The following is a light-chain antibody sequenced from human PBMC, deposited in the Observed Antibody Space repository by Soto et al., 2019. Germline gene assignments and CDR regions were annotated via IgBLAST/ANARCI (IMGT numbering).Light chain of an antibody. J-gene: IGKJ4*01. CDR2: ASS. V-gene: IGKV1-12*01. Sequence: DIQLTQSPSSVSASIGDRVTISCRASQSIYKWLVWYQQKPWKDPKLLIYASSSLQSGVPSRFSGSGYGTEFTLTISSLQPEDSATYYCQQADSFPLTFGGGAEVAI. CDR3: QQADSFPLT. CDR1: QSIYKW.